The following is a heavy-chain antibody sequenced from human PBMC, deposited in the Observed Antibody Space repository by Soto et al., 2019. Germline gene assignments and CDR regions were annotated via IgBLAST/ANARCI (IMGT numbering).Heavy chain of an antibody. V-gene: IGHV1-46*03. D-gene: IGHD3-16*01. Sequence: GASVKVSCKASGYTFTSYYMHWVRQAPGQGLEWMGIINPSGGSTSYAQKFQGRVTMTRDTSTSTVYMELSSLRSEDTAVYYCARDSPPAYDYIWGSQNYFDYWGQGTLVTVSS. CDR2: INPSGGST. CDR1: GYTFTSYY. CDR3: ARDSPPAYDYIWGSQNYFDY. J-gene: IGHJ4*02.